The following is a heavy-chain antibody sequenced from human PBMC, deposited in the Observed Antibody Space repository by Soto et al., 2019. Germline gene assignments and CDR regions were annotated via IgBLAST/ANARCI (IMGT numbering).Heavy chain of an antibody. CDR3: ARVYDSSGSPNWFDP. Sequence: QVQMVQSGAEVKKPGSSVKVSCKASGGTFSSYAISWVRQAPGQGLEWMGGIIPIFGTANYAQKFQGRVTITADVSSSTAYMELSILRSEDTAVYYCARVYDSSGSPNWFDPWGQGTLVTVSS. CDR1: GGTFSSYA. V-gene: IGHV1-69*12. J-gene: IGHJ5*02. CDR2: IIPIFGTA. D-gene: IGHD3-22*01.